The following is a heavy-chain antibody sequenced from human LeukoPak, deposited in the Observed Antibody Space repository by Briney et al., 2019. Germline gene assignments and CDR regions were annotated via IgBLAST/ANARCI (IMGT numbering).Heavy chain of an antibody. CDR1: GYSFTSYW. Sequence: GESLKISCKGSGYSFTSYWIGWVRQMPGKGLEWMGIIYPGDSDTRYSPSFQGQVTISADKSISTAYLQWSSLKASDTAMYYCARHVSGDYDSGSSITAGAFDIWGQGTMVTVSS. J-gene: IGHJ3*02. CDR2: IYPGDSDT. CDR3: ARHVSGDYDSGSSITAGAFDI. V-gene: IGHV5-51*01. D-gene: IGHD3-10*01.